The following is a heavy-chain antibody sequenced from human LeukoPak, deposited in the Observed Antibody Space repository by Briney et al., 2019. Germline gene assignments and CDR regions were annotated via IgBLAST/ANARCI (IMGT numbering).Heavy chain of an antibody. J-gene: IGHJ4*02. CDR1: GYTFTSYD. CDR3: ARGQSTRSMIVVRVYYFDY. D-gene: IGHD3-22*01. V-gene: IGHV1-8*01. Sequence: ASVKVSCKASGYTFTSYDINWVRQATGQGLEWMGWMNPNSGNTGYAQKFQGRVTMTRNTSISTAYMELSSLRSEDTAVYYCARGQSTRSMIVVRVYYFDYWGQGTLVTVSS. CDR2: MNPNSGNT.